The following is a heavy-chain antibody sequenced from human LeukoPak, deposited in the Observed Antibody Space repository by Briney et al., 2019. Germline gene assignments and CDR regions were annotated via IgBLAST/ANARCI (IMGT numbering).Heavy chain of an antibody. CDR3: ASPADCSGGSCYSNYYYYMDV. D-gene: IGHD2-15*01. CDR1: GFTFSSYS. J-gene: IGHJ6*03. CDR2: ISCSSSYI. Sequence: VGSLRLSCAASGFTFSSYSMNWVRQAPGKGLEWVSSISCSSSYIYYADSVKGRFTISRDNAKNSLYLQMNSLRAEDTAVYYCASPADCSGGSCYSNYYYYMDVWGKGTMVSVSS. V-gene: IGHV3-21*01.